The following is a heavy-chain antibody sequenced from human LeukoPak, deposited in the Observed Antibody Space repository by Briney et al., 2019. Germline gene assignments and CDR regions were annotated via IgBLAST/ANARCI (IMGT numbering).Heavy chain of an antibody. V-gene: IGHV5-51*01. CDR3: ARGEMRYCTGGSCYDY. Sequence: GESLKISCKGSGYRFTSYWIGWVRQMPGKGLEWMGSIYPGDSDTTYSPSFQGQVTISADKSISTAYLQWSSLKASDTAMYYCARGEMRYCTGGSCYDYWGQGTLVSVSS. D-gene: IGHD2-15*01. J-gene: IGHJ4*02. CDR2: IYPGDSDT. CDR1: GYRFTSYW.